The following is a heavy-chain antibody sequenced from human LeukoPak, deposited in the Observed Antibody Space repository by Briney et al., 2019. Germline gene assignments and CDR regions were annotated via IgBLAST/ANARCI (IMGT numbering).Heavy chain of an antibody. J-gene: IGHJ4*02. CDR1: GFPFSSYS. D-gene: IGHD6-13*01. Sequence: GRSLRLSCVASGFPFSSYSFHWVRQAPGKGLEWVALLSYDGSIKHYADSVKGRFTLSGDNSKSSVYLQMDSLKADDTAVYYCARGVSTWYRIDYWGQGTLVIVSS. CDR3: ARGVSTWYRIDY. V-gene: IGHV3-30*01. CDR2: LSYDGSIK.